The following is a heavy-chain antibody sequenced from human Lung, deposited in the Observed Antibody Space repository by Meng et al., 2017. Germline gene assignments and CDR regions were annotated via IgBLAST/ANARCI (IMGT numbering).Heavy chain of an antibody. D-gene: IGHD3-10*01. CDR2: LSGGGFTT. Sequence: GESLKISCAASGFSFSSYAMSWVRHAPGKGLEWVSALSGGGFTTYYADSVKGRFAISRHNSKNTLYLQMNSLRAEDTALYCCAKYSYGLGDYLDYWGQGALVTVSS. CDR3: AKYSYGLGDYLDY. V-gene: IGHV3-23*01. CDR1: GFSFSSYA. J-gene: IGHJ4*02.